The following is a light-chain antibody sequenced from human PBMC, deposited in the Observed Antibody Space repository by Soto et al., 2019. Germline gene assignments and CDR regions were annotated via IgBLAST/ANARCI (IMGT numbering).Light chain of an antibody. J-gene: IGKJ5*01. CDR1: QTINNRY. Sequence: EIVLTQSPGTLSLAPGERATLSCRASQTINNRYLAWYQQKPGQAPRLLIYDASNRATGIPARFSGSGSGTDFTLTISSLEPEDFAVYYCQQRSNWPPETFGQGTRLEIK. CDR3: QQRSNWPPET. CDR2: DAS. V-gene: IGKV3-11*01.